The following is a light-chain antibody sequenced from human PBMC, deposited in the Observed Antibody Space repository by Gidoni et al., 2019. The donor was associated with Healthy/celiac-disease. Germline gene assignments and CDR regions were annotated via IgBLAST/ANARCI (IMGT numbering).Light chain of an antibody. CDR2: GAS. J-gene: IGKJ1*01. CDR1: QSVVYSSNNKNY. V-gene: IGKV4-1*01. CDR3: QQYDSTPKT. Sequence: DIVMPQSPDSLAVSLGERATSNCKSSQSVVYSSNNKNYLAWDQQKPGQPPKLLIYGASTRESGVPDRCSGSGSGTDFTLTISRGQDEDVAVYYWQQYDSTPKTFGQGTKVEIK.